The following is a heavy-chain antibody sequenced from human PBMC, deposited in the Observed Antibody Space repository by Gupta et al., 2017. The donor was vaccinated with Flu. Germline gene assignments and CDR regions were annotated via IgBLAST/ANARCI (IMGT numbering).Heavy chain of an antibody. V-gene: IGHV1-69*01. D-gene: IGHD3-22*01. CDR2: IIPIFGTA. J-gene: IGHJ4*02. CDR3: ARGVYGDYPGRPYYYDSSGYYYFDY. CDR1: GGTFSSYA. Sequence: QVQLVQSGAEVKKPGSSVKVSCKASGGTFSSYAISWVRQAPGQGLEWMGGIIPIFGTANYAQKFQGRVTITADESTSTAYMELSSLRSEDTAVYYCARGVYGDYPGRPYYYDSSGYYYFDYWGQGTLVTVSS.